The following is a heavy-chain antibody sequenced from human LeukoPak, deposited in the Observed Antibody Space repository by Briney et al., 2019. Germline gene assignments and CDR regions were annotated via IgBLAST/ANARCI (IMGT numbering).Heavy chain of an antibody. J-gene: IGHJ4*02. D-gene: IGHD2-15*01. V-gene: IGHV1-8*01. CDR3: ARGHFVGYCSGGSCYSDSAVDY. CDR1: GYTFTSYD. CDR2: MNPNRGNT. Sequence: ASVKVSCKASGYTFTSYDINWVRQATGQGLEWMGWMNPNRGNTGHAQKFQGRVTMTRNTSISTAYMELSSLRSEDTAVYYCARGHFVGYCSGGSCYSDSAVDYWGQGTLVTVSS.